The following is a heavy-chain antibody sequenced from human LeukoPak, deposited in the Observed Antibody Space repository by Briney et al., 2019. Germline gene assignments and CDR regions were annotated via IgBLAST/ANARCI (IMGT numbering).Heavy chain of an antibody. V-gene: IGHV4-59*01. CDR2: IYYSGST. Sequence: KTSETLSLTCTVSGGSISSYYWSWIRQPPGKGLEWIGYIYYSGSTNYNPSLKSRVTISVDTSKNQFSLKLSSVTAADTAVYYCARVNSVGFDAFDIWGQGTMVTVSS. CDR1: GGSISSYY. CDR3: ARVNSVGFDAFDI. J-gene: IGHJ3*02. D-gene: IGHD2-15*01.